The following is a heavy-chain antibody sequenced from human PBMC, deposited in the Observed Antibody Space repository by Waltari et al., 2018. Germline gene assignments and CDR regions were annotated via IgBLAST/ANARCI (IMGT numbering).Heavy chain of an antibody. Sequence: QVQLQESGPGLVKPSETLSLTCTVSGYSISSGYYWGWIRQPPGKGLEWIGSIYHSGSTYYNPSLKSRVTISVDTSKNQFSLKLSSVTAADTAVYYCARGIPYGSGRGVVYFDYWGQGTLVTVSS. CDR2: IYHSGST. J-gene: IGHJ4*02. CDR3: ARGIPYGSGRGVVYFDY. CDR1: GYSISSGYY. D-gene: IGHD3-10*01. V-gene: IGHV4-38-2*02.